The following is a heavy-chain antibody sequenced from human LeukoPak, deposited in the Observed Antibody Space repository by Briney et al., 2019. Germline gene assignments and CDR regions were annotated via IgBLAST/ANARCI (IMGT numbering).Heavy chain of an antibody. CDR1: GFTFSTYR. Sequence: PGGSLRLSCAASGFTFSTYRMNWVRQAPGKGLEWVSTISSSNTYIYYADSVKGRFTISRDNAKNSLFLQMNSLRAEDTALYYCARDATCSGGNCYSPAWFDPWGQGTLVTVSS. D-gene: IGHD2-15*01. J-gene: IGHJ5*02. V-gene: IGHV3-21*01. CDR2: ISSSNTYI. CDR3: ARDATCSGGNCYSPAWFDP.